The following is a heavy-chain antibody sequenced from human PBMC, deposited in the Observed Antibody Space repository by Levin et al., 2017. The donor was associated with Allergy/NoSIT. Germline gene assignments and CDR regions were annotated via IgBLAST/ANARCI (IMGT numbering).Heavy chain of an antibody. J-gene: IGHJ4*02. CDR3: ASDGQSGYSGWHYFDY. D-gene: IGHD5-18*01. Sequence: PGGSLRLSCAASGFTFNNYAMHWVRQAPGKGLEWVAVIAYDRSNKYYADSVKGRFTISRDNSKNTLYLQMNSLRTYDTAVYSCASDGQSGYSGWHYFDYWGQGTPVTVSS. CDR2: IAYDRSNK. CDR1: GFTFNNYA. V-gene: IGHV3-30-3*01.